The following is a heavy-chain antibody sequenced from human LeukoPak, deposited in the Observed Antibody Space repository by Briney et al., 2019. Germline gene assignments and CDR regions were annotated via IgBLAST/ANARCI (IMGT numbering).Heavy chain of an antibody. V-gene: IGHV4-34*01. D-gene: IGHD4-17*01. CDR3: ARDYGNNWFDP. Sequence: SETLSLTCAVYGGSFSGYYWSWIRQPPGKGLEWIGEINHSGSTNYNPSLKSRVTISVGTSKNQFSLNLSSVTAADTAVYYCARDYGNNWFDPWGQGTLVTVSA. CDR1: GGSFSGYY. J-gene: IGHJ5*02. CDR2: INHSGST.